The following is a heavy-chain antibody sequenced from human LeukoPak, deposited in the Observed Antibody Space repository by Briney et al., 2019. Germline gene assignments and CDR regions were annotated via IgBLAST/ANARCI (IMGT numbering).Heavy chain of an antibody. CDR3: ARTRGYYFDY. J-gene: IGHJ4*02. V-gene: IGHV1-46*01. CDR2: INPSGGST. Sequence: ASVRVSCKASGYSFTNYYMHWVRQAPGQGLEWMGMINPSGGSTTYAQKSQGRVTMTRDMPTSTVYMELSSLTSEDTAVYYCARTRGYYFDYWGQGTLVTVSS. CDR1: GYSFTNYY.